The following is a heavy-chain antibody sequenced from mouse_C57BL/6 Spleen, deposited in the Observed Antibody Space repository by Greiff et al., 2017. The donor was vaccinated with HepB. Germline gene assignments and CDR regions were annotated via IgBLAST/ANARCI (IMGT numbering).Heavy chain of an antibody. CDR3: TPSYDGTPLAY. V-gene: IGHV14-4*01. CDR1: GFNIKDDY. J-gene: IGHJ3*01. D-gene: IGHD1-1*01. CDR2: IDPENGDT. Sequence: VQLQQSGAELVRPGASVKLSCTASGFNIKDDYMHWVKQRPEQGLEWIGRIDPENGDTEYASKFQGKATITADTSSNTAYLQLSSLTSEDTAVYYCTPSYDGTPLAYWGQGTLVTVSA.